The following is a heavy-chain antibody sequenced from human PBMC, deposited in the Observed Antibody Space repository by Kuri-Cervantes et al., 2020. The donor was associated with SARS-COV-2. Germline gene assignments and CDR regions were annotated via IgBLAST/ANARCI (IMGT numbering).Heavy chain of an antibody. D-gene: IGHD1-26*01. Sequence: SETLSLTCAVYGGSFSGYYWSWIRQPPGKGLEWIGEINHSGSTNYNPSLKSRVTVSVDTSKNQFSLKLSSVTAADTAVYYCARGRSRSYLGSWGQGTLVTVSS. CDR3: ARGRSRSYLGS. CDR2: INHSGST. J-gene: IGHJ5*01. CDR1: GGSFSGYY. V-gene: IGHV4-34*01.